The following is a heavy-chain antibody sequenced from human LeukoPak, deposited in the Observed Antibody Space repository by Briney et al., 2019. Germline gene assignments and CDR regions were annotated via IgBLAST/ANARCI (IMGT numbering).Heavy chain of an antibody. CDR1: GFTFSSYW. CDR3: ARLSYDILTGVNY. J-gene: IGHJ4*02. Sequence: GGSLRLSCAASGFTFSSYWMHWVRQAPGKGLVWVSRINSDGSSTSYADSVKGRFTISRDNAKNTPYLQMNSLRAEDTAVYYCARLSYDILTGVNYWGQGTLVTVSS. D-gene: IGHD3-9*01. V-gene: IGHV3-74*01. CDR2: INSDGSST.